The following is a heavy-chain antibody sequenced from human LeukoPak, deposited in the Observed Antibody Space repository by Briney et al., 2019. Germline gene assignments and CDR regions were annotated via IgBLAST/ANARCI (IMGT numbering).Heavy chain of an antibody. D-gene: IGHD6-13*01. J-gene: IGHJ6*02. CDR1: GFTFSSYA. Sequence: PGRSLRLSCAASGFTFSSYAMHWVRQVPGKGLEWVAVISYDGSYKYYADSVKGRFTISRDNSKNTLYLQMNSLRAEDTAVYYCAKGGRDSSSSRWYETGVRDIYYYYGMDVWGQGTRVTVSS. V-gene: IGHV3-30*18. CDR2: ISYDGSYK. CDR3: AKGGRDSSSSRWYETGVRDIYYYYGMDV.